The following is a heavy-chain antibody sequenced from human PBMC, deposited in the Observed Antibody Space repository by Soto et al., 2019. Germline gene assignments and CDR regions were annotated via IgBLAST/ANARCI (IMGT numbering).Heavy chain of an antibody. Sequence: QLQLQESGSGLVKPSQTLSLTCAVSGGSISSGGYSWSWIRQPPGKCLEWIGYIYHSGSTYYNPSLKIRVTISVDRSKNQFSLKLSSVTAADTAVYYCARDPGRWGQGTLVTVSS. V-gene: IGHV4-30-2*01. CDR2: IYHSGST. J-gene: IGHJ4*02. CDR1: GGSISSGGYS. CDR3: ARDPGR.